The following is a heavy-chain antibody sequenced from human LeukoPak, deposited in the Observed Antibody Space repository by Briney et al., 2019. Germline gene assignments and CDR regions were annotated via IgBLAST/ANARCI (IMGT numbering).Heavy chain of an antibody. CDR2: IIPIFGTA. Sequence: SVKVSCKASGGTFSSYAISWVRQAPGQGLEWMGGIIPIFGTANYAQKFQGRVTITADKSTSTAYMELSSLRSEDTAVYYCANSSKAVVTAIEAFDIWGQGTMVTVSS. J-gene: IGHJ3*02. D-gene: IGHD2-21*02. V-gene: IGHV1-69*06. CDR1: GGTFSSYA. CDR3: ANSSKAVVTAIEAFDI.